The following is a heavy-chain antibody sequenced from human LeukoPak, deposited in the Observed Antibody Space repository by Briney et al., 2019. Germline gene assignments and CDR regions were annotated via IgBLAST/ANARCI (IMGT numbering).Heavy chain of an antibody. CDR1: GYTFTGYY. V-gene: IGHV1-2*06. CDR2: INPNSGGT. CDR3: ARDRLGYCSSTSCFGFDY. J-gene: IGHJ4*02. Sequence: ASVKVSCKASGYTFTGYYMHWVRQAPGQGLEWMGRINPNSGGTNYAQKFQGRVTMTRDTSISTAYMELSRLRSDDTAVYYCARDRLGYCSSTSCFGFDYWGQGTLVTVSS. D-gene: IGHD2-2*01.